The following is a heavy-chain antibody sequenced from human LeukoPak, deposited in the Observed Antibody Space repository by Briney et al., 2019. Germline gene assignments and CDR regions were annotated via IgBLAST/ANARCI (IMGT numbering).Heavy chain of an antibody. D-gene: IGHD6-13*01. CDR3: ARADLPAGGNWFDL. Sequence: SETLSLTCAVSGDSISSLFWWTWVRPPPGKGLEWIGEIHPSGTTIYIPSLKSRVTISLDKSKNQFSLKVNSLTAADTAVYYCARADLPAGGNWFDLWGQGMLVTVSS. V-gene: IGHV4-4*02. J-gene: IGHJ5*02. CDR1: GDSISSLFW. CDR2: IHPSGTT.